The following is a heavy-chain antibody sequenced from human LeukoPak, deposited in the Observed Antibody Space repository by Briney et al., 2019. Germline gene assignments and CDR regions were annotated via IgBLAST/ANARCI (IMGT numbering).Heavy chain of an antibody. CDR2: IKQDGSEK. V-gene: IGHV3-7*04. D-gene: IGHD5-18*01. CDR3: ARGETSYAY. J-gene: IGHJ4*02. CDR1: GXTFSSYW. Sequence: PGGSLRLSCAASGXTFSSYWMTWVRQAPGKGLEWVANIKQDGSEKYYVDSVKGRFTISRDNAENSLYLQMSSLRAEDTALYFCARGETSYAYWGQGTLVTVSS.